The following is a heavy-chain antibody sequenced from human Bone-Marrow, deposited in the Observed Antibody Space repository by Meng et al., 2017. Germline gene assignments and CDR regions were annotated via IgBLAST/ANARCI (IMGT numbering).Heavy chain of an antibody. D-gene: IGHD2-21*02. CDR1: GFTFSSYE. Sequence: GESLKISCAASGFTFSSYEMNWVRQAPGKGLEWVSYIGSSGSTIYYADSVKGRFTISRDNAKNSLYLQMNSLRAEDTAVYYCASAYCGGDCYFRSDAFDIWGQGTMVTVSS. CDR3: ASAYCGGDCYFRSDAFDI. V-gene: IGHV3-48*03. J-gene: IGHJ3*02. CDR2: IGSSGSTI.